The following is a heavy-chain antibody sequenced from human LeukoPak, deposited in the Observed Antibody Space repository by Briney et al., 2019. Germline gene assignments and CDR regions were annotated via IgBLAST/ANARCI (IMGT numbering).Heavy chain of an antibody. J-gene: IGHJ4*02. CDR3: AREYCSSTSCYIDY. CDR1: GFTFSSYS. D-gene: IGHD2-2*01. Sequence: PGGSLRLSCAASGFTFSSYSMNWVRQAPGKGLEWVSYISSSSSTIYYADSVKGRFTISRDNAKNSLYLQMNSLRAEDTAVYYCAREYCSSTSCYIDYWGQGTLVTVSS. CDR2: ISSSSSTI. V-gene: IGHV3-48*01.